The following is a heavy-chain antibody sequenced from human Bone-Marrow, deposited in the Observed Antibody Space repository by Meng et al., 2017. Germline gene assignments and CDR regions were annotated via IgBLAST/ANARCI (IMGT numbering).Heavy chain of an antibody. J-gene: IGHJ4*02. CDR2: IITDASIT. V-gene: IGHV3-74*03. D-gene: IGHD3-9*01. CDR3: ARDADWVIFDH. CDR1: GFTFSSYN. Sequence: GESLKISCAASGFTFSSYNMHWVRQTPGEGLGWVSRIITDASITTYADSVKGRFTISRDDAKNTVYLQMNRLRAEDTAVYYCARDADWVIFDHWGQGALVTVSS.